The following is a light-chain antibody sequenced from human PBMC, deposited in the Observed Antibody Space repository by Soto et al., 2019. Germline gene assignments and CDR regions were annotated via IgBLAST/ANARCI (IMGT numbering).Light chain of an antibody. J-gene: IGLJ1*01. Sequence: QSVLTQPASVSGSPGQSITISCTGTSSDVGGYNYVSWYQQYPGKAPKLMIYEVTHRPSGVSNRFSGSKSGTSASLAISGLQSEDESDYYCAAWDDTLKRYVFGTGTKVTVL. CDR1: SSDVGGYNY. V-gene: IGLV2-14*01. CDR3: AAWDDTLKRYV. CDR2: EVT.